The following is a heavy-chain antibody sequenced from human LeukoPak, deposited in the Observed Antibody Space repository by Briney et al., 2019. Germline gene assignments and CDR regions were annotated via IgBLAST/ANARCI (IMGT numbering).Heavy chain of an antibody. V-gene: IGHV1-2*02. D-gene: IGHD3-10*01. CDR2: INPKSGDT. Sequence: ASVEVSCKASGYTFTGCYMHWVRQAPGQGLEWMGWINPKSGDTNYAQKFQGGVTMTRDTSITTAYMELSRLRSDDTAVYYCARDYGSGSYDFWFDPWGQGTLVTVSS. CDR3: ARDYGSGSYDFWFDP. J-gene: IGHJ5*02. CDR1: GYTFTGCY.